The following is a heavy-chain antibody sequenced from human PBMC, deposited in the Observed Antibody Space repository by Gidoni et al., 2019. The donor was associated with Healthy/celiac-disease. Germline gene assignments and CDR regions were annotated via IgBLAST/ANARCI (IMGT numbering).Heavy chain of an antibody. D-gene: IGHD2-2*01. V-gene: IGHV1-69*01. CDR2: IIPIFGTA. Sequence: QVQLVQSGAEVKKPGSSVKVSCKASGGTFSSYAISWVRQAPGQGLEWMGGIIPIFGTANSAQKFQGRVTITADESTSTAYMELSSLRSEDTAVYYCAREDCSSTSCYGWGWFDPWGQGTLVTVSS. CDR1: GGTFSSYA. J-gene: IGHJ5*02. CDR3: AREDCSSTSCYGWGWFDP.